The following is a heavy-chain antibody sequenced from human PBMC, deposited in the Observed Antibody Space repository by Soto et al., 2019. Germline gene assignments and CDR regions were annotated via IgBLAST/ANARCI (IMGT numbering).Heavy chain of an antibody. Sequence: HPGGSLRLSCAASGFTFSDYYMSWIRQAPGKGLDWVSSISGSGGSTYYADSVKVRFTISRDNSKNTLYLQMNSLRAEDTAVYYCAKSKGVWGKGTTVTVSS. J-gene: IGHJ6*04. CDR3: AKSKGV. CDR2: ISGSGGST. V-gene: IGHV3-23*01. CDR1: GFTFSDYY.